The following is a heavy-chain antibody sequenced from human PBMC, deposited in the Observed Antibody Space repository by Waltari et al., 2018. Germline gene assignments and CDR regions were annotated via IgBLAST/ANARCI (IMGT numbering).Heavy chain of an antibody. CDR3: ARAAFGYLAATAGY. Sequence: QVQLVQSGAEVKKPGASVNVSCKASGYTFPGSAIHLARQAPGQRLEWMGWINAGNGTTKYSQKFQGRVTITRDTSANIAYMELSSLRSEDTAVYYCARAAFGYLAATAGYWGQGTLVTVSS. V-gene: IGHV1-3*01. CDR2: INAGNGTT. D-gene: IGHD6-13*01. J-gene: IGHJ4*02. CDR1: GYTFPGSA.